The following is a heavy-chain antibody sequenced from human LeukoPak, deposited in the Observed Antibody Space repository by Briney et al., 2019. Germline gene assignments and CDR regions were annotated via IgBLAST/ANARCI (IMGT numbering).Heavy chain of an antibody. J-gene: IGHJ3*02. CDR3: ARRVGSSGWYVAFDI. D-gene: IGHD6-19*01. CDR1: GYSFTSYW. CDR2: IYPGDSDT. V-gene: IGHV5-51*01. Sequence: GESLKISCKGSGYSFTSYWIGWVRQMPGKGLEWKGIIYPGDSDTRYSPSFQGQVTISADKSISTAYLQWSSLKASDTAMYYCARRVGSSGWYVAFDIWGQGTMVTVSS.